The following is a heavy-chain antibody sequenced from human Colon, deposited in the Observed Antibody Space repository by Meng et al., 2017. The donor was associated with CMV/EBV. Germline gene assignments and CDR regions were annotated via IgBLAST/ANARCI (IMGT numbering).Heavy chain of an antibody. Sequence: SETLSLTCDVDGSSLTGYYWTWLRQSPERGLEWIGDTNHVGSTHYNPSLKGRVTISVDTTKDRFSLTLASVTAADSGVYYCARLGGFGYWGQGTLVTVSS. D-gene: IGHD3-10*01. CDR1: GSSLTGYY. CDR2: TNHVGST. CDR3: ARLGGFGY. V-gene: IGHV4-34*01. J-gene: IGHJ4*02.